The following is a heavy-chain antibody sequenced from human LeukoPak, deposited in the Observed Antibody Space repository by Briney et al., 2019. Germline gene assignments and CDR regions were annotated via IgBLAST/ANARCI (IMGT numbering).Heavy chain of an antibody. CDR1: GFTFSGSA. D-gene: IGHD3-22*01. Sequence: PGGSLRLSCAASGFTFSGSAMHWVRQASGKGLEWVGRIRSKANSYATAYAASVKGRFTISRDDSKNTAYLQMNSLKTEDTAVYYCTRRQYYYDSSGTNDFDYWGQGTLVTVSS. CDR3: TRRQYYYDSSGTNDFDY. CDR2: IRSKANSYAT. J-gene: IGHJ4*02. V-gene: IGHV3-73*01.